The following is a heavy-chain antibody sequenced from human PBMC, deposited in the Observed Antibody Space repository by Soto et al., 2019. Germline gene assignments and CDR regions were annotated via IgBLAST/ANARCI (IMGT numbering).Heavy chain of an antibody. CDR3: ARDRSLTMVRGVILFGY. D-gene: IGHD3-10*01. J-gene: IGHJ4*02. CDR1: GYTFASYV. CDR2: ISAYNGNT. V-gene: IGHV1-18*01. Sequence: ASVKVSCKASGYTFASYVISWVRQAPGQGLEWMGWISAYNGNTNYAQKLQGRVTMTTDTSTSTAYMELRSLRSDDTAVYYCARDRSLTMVRGVILFGYWGQGTLVTVSS.